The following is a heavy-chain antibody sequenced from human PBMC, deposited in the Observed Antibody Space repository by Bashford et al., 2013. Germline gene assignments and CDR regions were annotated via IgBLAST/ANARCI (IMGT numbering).Heavy chain of an antibody. CDR1: GFTFSPFG. Sequence: GSLRLSCAASGFTFSPFGMTWVRQAPGKGLEWVSSISSSSDYIYYADSVKGRFTISRDNAKNSLYLQMNSLRAEDTAVYYCARDVEYAPYINWFDPVGQGTLVTVSS. CDR2: ISSSSDYI. CDR3: ARDVEYAPYINWFDP. V-gene: IGHV3-21*01. D-gene: IGHD2-2*01. J-gene: IGHJ5*02.